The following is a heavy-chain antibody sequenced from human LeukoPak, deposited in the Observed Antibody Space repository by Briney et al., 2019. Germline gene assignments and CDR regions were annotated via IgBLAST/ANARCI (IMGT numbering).Heavy chain of an antibody. D-gene: IGHD6-13*01. CDR2: ISASGYNT. CDR3: ARVGGAPIAAAGAPYWYFDL. CDR1: GFTFSSCG. J-gene: IGHJ2*01. V-gene: IGHV3-23*01. Sequence: GGSLRLSCAASGFTFSSCGMSWVRQAPGKGPEWVSTISASGYNTYYAGSVQGRFTISRDNSKNTLYLQMNSLRAEDTAVYYCARVGGAPIAAAGAPYWYFDLWGRGTLVTVSS.